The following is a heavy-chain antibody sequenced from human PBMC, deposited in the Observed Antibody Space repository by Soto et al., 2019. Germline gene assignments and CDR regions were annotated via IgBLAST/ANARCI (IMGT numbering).Heavy chain of an antibody. CDR3: AKDVRFFEGNIYYAMDV. D-gene: IGHD3-3*01. Sequence: PGGSLRLSCAASGFNFDVYAMHWVRQAPGKGLERVSGISWNSGSIVYADSVKGRFTISRDNGKNSLYLQMNSLRPEDTALYYCAKDVRFFEGNIYYAMDVWGQGTTVTVSS. CDR2: ISWNSGSI. J-gene: IGHJ6*01. CDR1: GFNFDVYA. V-gene: IGHV3-9*01.